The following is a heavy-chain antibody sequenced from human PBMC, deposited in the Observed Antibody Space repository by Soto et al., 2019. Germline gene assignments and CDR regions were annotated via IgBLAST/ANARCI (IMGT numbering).Heavy chain of an antibody. V-gene: IGHV5-51*01. J-gene: IGHJ6*02. Sequence: GESLKISCKGSGYSFTSYWIGWVRQMPGKGLEWMGIIYPGGSDTRYSPSFQGQVTISADRSISTAYLQWSSLKAPDTAMYYCARQPWYVVWTGYNYYGMEVWGQGTTVDVSS. CDR1: GYSFTSYW. D-gene: IGHD3-3*01. CDR2: IYPGGSDT. CDR3: ARQPWYVVWTGYNYYGMEV.